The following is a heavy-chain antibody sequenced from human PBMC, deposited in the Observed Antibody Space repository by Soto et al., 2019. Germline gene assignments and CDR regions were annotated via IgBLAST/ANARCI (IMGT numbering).Heavy chain of an antibody. CDR3: AREGMSRPRWVFDY. Sequence: EVQLVESGGGLVQPGGSLRLSCAASGFTFGSYPMHWVRQAPGKGLEYVSAISTNGDSTFYANSVKGRFTISRDNSKTTLYLQMGSLIAEDMGVYYCAREGMSRPRWVFDYWGQGTLVTASS. CDR1: GFTFGSYP. V-gene: IGHV3-64*01. J-gene: IGHJ4*02. CDR2: ISTNGDST. D-gene: IGHD6-13*01.